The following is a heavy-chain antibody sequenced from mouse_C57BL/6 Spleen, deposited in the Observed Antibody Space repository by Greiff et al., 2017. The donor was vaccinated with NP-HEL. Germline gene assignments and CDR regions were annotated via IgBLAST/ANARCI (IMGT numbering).Heavy chain of an antibody. CDR1: GYTFTSYW. CDR2: INPSNGGT. D-gene: IGHD1-1*01. J-gene: IGHJ4*01. V-gene: IGHV1-53*01. Sequence: QVQLKQSGTELVKPGASVKLSCKASGYTFTSYWMHWVKQRPGQGLEWIGNINPSNGGTNYNEKFKSKATLTVDKSSSTAYMQLSSLTSEDSAVYYCAIWGPYGSSPYYAMDYWGQGTSVTVSS. CDR3: AIWGPYGSSPYYAMDY.